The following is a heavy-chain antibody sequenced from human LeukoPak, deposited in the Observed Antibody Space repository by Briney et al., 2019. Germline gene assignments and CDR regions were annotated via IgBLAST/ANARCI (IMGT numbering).Heavy chain of an antibody. V-gene: IGHV1-8*01. CDR3: TRAWSGGSDAFDF. D-gene: IGHD3-3*01. CDR1: GYTATNYD. Sequence: GASVKVSCKASGYTATNYDFNWVRRATGQGLEWMGWMNPTSGNTGYAQNFQGRLTMTWNSSISTAYMELRGLRSEDTAMYYCTRAWSGGSDAFDFWGQGTIVTVSS. CDR2: MNPTSGNT. J-gene: IGHJ3*01.